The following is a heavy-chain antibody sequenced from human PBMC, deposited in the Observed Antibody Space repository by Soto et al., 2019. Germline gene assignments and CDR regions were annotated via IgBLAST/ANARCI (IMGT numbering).Heavy chain of an antibody. CDR2: INDQGGSP. Sequence: PGGSLRLSCAASGFTLSDYTINWVRQAPGKGLVWISRINDQGGSPTYADSVKGRFTISRDNSKNTLYLQMNSLRAEDTAVYYCAKGVPGIAVAGTGYFQHWGQGTLVTVSS. D-gene: IGHD6-19*01. CDR3: AKGVPGIAVAGTGYFQH. CDR1: GFTLSDYT. J-gene: IGHJ1*01. V-gene: IGHV3-23*01.